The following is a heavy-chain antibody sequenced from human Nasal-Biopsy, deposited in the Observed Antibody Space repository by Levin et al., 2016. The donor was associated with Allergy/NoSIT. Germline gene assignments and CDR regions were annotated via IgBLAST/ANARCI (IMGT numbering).Heavy chain of an antibody. J-gene: IGHJ5*02. CDR1: GDSISGDY. CDR2: VYHSGTP. CDR3: ARFNSGGFHP. Sequence: SETLSLTCTVSGDSISGDYWSWIRQPPGRGLEWIGYVYHSGTPNYDPSLKSRITISVDKSKSQFSLKLSSVTAADTAVYYCARFNSGGFHPWGQGTLVTVSS. V-gene: IGHV4-59*01. D-gene: IGHD1-26*01.